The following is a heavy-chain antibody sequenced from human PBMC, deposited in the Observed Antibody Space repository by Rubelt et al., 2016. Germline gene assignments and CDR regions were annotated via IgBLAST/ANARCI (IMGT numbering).Heavy chain of an antibody. D-gene: IGHD3/OR15-3a*01. CDR3: ARGELGLVTYYYYGMDV. V-gene: IGHV3-48*04. CDR2: ISGSSSTV. CDR1: GFTFSSYS. J-gene: IGHJ6*02. Sequence: LRLSCAASGFTFSSYSMNWVRQAPGKGLEWVSHISGSSSTVYYADSVKGRFTISRDNAKNSLYLQMNGLRAEDTAVYYCARGELGLVTYYYYGMDVWGQGTTVTVSS.